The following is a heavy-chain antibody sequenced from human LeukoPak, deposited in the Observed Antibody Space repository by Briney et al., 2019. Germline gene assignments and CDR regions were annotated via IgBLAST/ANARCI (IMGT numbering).Heavy chain of an antibody. CDR1: GYTFTSYG. V-gene: IGHV1-3*01. Sequence: ASVKVSCKASGYTFTSYGMHWVRQAPGQRLEWTGWINAGNGNTKYSQKFQGRVTITRDTSASTAYMELSSLRSEDTAVYYCARVPPPKDGNWFDPWGQGTLVTVSS. J-gene: IGHJ5*02. CDR3: ARVPPPKDGNWFDP. CDR2: INAGNGNT. D-gene: IGHD2-15*01.